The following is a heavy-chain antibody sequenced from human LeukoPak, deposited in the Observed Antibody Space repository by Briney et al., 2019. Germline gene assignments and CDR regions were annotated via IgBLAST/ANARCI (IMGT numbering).Heavy chain of an antibody. V-gene: IGHV3-23*01. D-gene: IGHD3-16*01. Sequence: RGSLRLSCAASGFTFSSYAMSWVRQAPGKGLEWVSAISGSGGSTYYADSVKGRFTISRDNSKNTLYLQMNSLRAEDTAVYYYAKTPGRRNMGETNWGQGTLVTVSS. J-gene: IGHJ4*02. CDR3: AKTPGRRNMGETN. CDR2: ISGSGGST. CDR1: GFTFSSYA.